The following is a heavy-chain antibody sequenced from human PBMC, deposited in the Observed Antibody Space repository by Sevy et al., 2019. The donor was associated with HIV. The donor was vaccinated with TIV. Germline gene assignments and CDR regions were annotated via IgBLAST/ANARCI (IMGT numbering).Heavy chain of an antibody. CDR3: ARGTRIESRPLGY. Sequence: GGSLRLSCAASGFTFCSYWMHWVRQAPGKGLVWVSRINSDGSSTNYADSVKGRFTISRDNAKNTLYLQMNSLRAEDTAVYYCARGTRIESRPLGYWGQGTLVTVSS. V-gene: IGHV3-74*01. J-gene: IGHJ4*02. D-gene: IGHD6-6*01. CDR1: GFTFCSYW. CDR2: INSDGSST.